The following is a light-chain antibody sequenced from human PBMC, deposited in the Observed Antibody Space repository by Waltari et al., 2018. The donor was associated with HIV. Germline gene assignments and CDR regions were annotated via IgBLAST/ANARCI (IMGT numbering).Light chain of an antibody. V-gene: IGKV4-1*01. CDR3: QQYYSTPFT. Sequence: DIVMTQSPESLGMSLGERATINCRASQSVLYTSNNKNYLAWYQQKPGQPPKVILYWASTRKSGVPDRFSGSGSGTNFTLTINSLQADDVAEYFCQQYYSTPFTFGPGTKVDI. CDR1: QSVLYTSNNKNY. CDR2: WAS. J-gene: IGKJ3*01.